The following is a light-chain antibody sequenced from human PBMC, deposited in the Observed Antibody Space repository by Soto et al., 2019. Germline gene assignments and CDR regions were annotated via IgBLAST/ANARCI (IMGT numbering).Light chain of an antibody. V-gene: IGKV3-15*01. Sequence: EIVMTQSPATLSVSPGERATLSCRASQSVGSNLAWYQQKPGQAPRLLIYGASTRATGIPARFSGSGSETEFTLTISSLPSEDFAVYYCQQYNNWPYTFGQGTKLEIK. J-gene: IGKJ2*01. CDR1: QSVGSN. CDR3: QQYNNWPYT. CDR2: GAS.